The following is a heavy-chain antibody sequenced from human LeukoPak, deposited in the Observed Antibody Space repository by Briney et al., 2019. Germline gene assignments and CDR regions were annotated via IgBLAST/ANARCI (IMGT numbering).Heavy chain of an antibody. V-gene: IGHV4-39*07. CDR3: ARMELDYGDYRYFDC. CDR1: GGSISSSSYY. CDR2: IYYSGST. J-gene: IGHJ4*02. Sequence: SETLSLTCTVSGGSISSSSYYWGWIRQPPGKGLEWIGSIYYSGSTYYNPSLKSRVTISVDTSKNQFSLKLSSVTAADTAVYYCARMELDYGDYRYFDCWGQGTLVTVSS. D-gene: IGHD4-17*01.